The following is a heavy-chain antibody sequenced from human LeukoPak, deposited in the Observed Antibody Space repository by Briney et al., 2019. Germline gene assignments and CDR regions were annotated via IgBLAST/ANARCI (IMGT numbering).Heavy chain of an antibody. J-gene: IGHJ6*02. CDR3: ARPGGQGYYYSGMDV. CDR2: LYHGGIT. Sequence: TSETLSLTCSVSGYSISSGYYWGWIRQPPGKGLEWIGSLYHGGITYYNPSLRSRVTISVDTSKNQFSLKLSSVTAADTAVYYCARPGGQGYYYSGMDVWGQGTTVTVSS. V-gene: IGHV4-38-2*02. CDR1: GYSISSGYY.